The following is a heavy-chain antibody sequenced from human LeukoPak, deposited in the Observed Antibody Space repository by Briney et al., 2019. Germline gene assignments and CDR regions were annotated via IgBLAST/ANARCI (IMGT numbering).Heavy chain of an antibody. D-gene: IGHD3-22*01. V-gene: IGHV3-23*01. CDR2: ISHNGGSP. CDR3: VKDRYQSSGYRALDH. CDR1: GFTFSNYA. J-gene: IGHJ4*02. Sequence: GGSMRLSCAASGFTFSNYAMGWVRQAPGKGLEWVSDISHNGGSPYYADSVKGRFTISRDNSKNTLYLHVNNLRAEDTAVYYCVKDRYQSSGYRALDHWGQGTLVTVSS.